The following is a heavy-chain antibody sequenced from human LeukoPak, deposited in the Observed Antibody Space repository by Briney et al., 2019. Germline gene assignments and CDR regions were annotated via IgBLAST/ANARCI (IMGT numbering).Heavy chain of an antibody. D-gene: IGHD6-13*01. J-gene: IGHJ6*02. V-gene: IGHV3-23*01. CDR1: GFTFSDYA. Sequence: GGSLRLSCAASGFTFSDYAMSWVRQAPEKGLEWVSAISGSGGRTYYADSVKGRFTISRDNSNTTLYLQMHSLRAGDTAVYYCAKRIAAAGTYYGMDVWGQGTTVTVSS. CDR2: ISGSGGRT. CDR3: AKRIAAAGTYYGMDV.